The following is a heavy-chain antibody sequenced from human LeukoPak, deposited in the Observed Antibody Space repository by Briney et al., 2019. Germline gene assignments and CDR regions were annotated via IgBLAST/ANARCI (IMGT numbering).Heavy chain of an antibody. Sequence: ASVKVSCKTSGYTFTSYYIHWVRQAPGQGLEWMGIINPSGGSTTYATKFQGRVAMTRDTSTSRLYMEVSSLRSEDTAVYSCTRTYSSSDEFDYRGQGTLVTVSS. CDR1: GYTFTSYY. J-gene: IGHJ4*02. CDR2: INPSGGST. V-gene: IGHV1-46*01. CDR3: TRTYSSSDEFDY. D-gene: IGHD6-13*01.